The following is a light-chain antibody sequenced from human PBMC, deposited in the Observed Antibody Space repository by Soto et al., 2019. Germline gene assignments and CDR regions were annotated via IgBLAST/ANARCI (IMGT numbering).Light chain of an antibody. J-gene: IGLJ1*01. Sequence: QSALTQPASVSGSPGQSITISCTGTINDVGAYNYVSWYQQRPGSAPQLILFDVNNRPSGTSNRFSGSKSGHTAYLTISALQSDDEAIYHCSSYTSPYPLVFGSGTKVTVL. CDR1: INDVGAYNY. V-gene: IGLV2-14*01. CDR3: SSYTSPYPLV. CDR2: DVN.